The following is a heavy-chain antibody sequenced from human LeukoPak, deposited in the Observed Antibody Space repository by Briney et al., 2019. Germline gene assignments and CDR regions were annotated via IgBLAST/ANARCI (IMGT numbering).Heavy chain of an antibody. CDR2: IYTSGST. CDR1: GGSISSYY. J-gene: IGHJ6*03. CDR3: ARLQQLVVYPYYYYYMDV. D-gene: IGHD6-13*01. V-gene: IGHV4-4*07. Sequence: PSETLSLTCTVSGGSISSYYWSWIRQPAGKGLEWIGRIYTSGSTNYNPFLKSRVTMSVDTSKNQFSLKLSSVTAADTAVYYCARLQQLVVYPYYYYYMDVWGKGTTVTVSS.